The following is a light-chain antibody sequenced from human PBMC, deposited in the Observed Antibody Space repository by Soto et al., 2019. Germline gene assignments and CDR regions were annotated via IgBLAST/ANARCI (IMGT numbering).Light chain of an antibody. Sequence: EIVLTQSPATLSLSPGERATLSCRASQSVSSYLAWYQQKPGQAPRLLIYDASNRATGIPARFSGSGSGTDFTLTISSLEPEDFVVYYCQQRSNWPPTFGQGTKVEIE. CDR3: QQRSNWPPT. V-gene: IGKV3-11*01. CDR2: DAS. CDR1: QSVSSY. J-gene: IGKJ1*01.